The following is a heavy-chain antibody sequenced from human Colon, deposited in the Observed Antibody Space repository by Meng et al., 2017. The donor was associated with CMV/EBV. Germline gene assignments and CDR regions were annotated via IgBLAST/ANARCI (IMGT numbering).Heavy chain of an antibody. CDR3: AREPWGYYYGPF. D-gene: IGHD3-3*01. V-gene: IGHV3-13*01. CDR1: GFTFSTSD. CDR2: IGTVGDT. J-gene: IGHJ4*02. Sequence: GGSLRLSCTGSGFTFSTSDFHWVRQPTGKGLEWVSSIGTVGDTYSIGSVKGRFTISRDDSKNTVYLQMNNLRAEDTAVYYCAREPWGYYYGPFWGQGTLVTVSS.